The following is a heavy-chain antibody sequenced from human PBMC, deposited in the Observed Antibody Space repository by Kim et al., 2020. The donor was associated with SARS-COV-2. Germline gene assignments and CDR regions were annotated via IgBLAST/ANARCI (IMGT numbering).Heavy chain of an antibody. CDR1: GYTFTSYD. CDR2: MNPNSGNT. J-gene: IGHJ6*02. V-gene: IGHV1-8*01. D-gene: IGHD3-10*01. Sequence: ASVKVSCKASGYTFTSYDINWVRQATGQGLEWMGWMNPNSGNTGYAQKFQGRVTMTRNTSISTAYMELSSLRSEDTAVYYCARDSGVRGFYYYYYGMDVWGQGTTVTVSS. CDR3: ARDSGVRGFYYYYYGMDV.